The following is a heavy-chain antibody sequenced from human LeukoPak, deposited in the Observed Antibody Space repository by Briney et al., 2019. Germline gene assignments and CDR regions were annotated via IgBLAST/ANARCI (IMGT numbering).Heavy chain of an antibody. D-gene: IGHD3-9*01. CDR3: TREATGYSWFDP. V-gene: IGHV1-18*01. J-gene: IGHJ5*02. Sequence: GTSVKVSCKASGYTFTSYGISWVRQAPGQGLEWMGWISGYSGNTNYAQKFQGRVTMTTDTSTNTAYMELRSLRSDDTAVYYCTREATGYSWFDPWGQGTLVTVSS. CDR1: GYTFTSYG. CDR2: ISGYSGNT.